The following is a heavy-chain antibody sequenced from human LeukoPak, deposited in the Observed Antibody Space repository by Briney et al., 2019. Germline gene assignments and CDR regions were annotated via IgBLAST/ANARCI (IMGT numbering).Heavy chain of an antibody. CDR1: GYSFTSYW. J-gene: IGHJ6*02. CDR3: ARRDGYCSSTSCYADYYYGMDV. V-gene: IGHV5-51*01. Sequence: GESLKISCKGSGYSFTSYWIGWVRQMPGKGLEWMGIINPGDSDTTYSPSFQGQVTISADKSISTAYLQWSSLKASDTAMYYCARRDGYCSSTSCYADYYYGMDVWGQGTTVTVSS. D-gene: IGHD2-2*01. CDR2: INPGDSDT.